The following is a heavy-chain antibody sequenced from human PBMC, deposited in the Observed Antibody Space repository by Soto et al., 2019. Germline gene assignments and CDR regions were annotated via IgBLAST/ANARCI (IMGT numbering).Heavy chain of an antibody. CDR1: GGSVSSGSYY. CDR3: ARVKPHSSSWYWAVSWFDP. D-gene: IGHD6-13*01. J-gene: IGHJ5*02. CDR2: IYYSGST. Sequence: QVQLQESGPGLVKPSETLSLTCTVSGGSVSSGSYYWSWIRQPPGKGLEWIGYIYYSGSTNYNPPLKSRVPISVDTSKNQFSLKLSSVTAADTAVYYCARVKPHSSSWYWAVSWFDPWGQGTLVTVSS. V-gene: IGHV4-61*01.